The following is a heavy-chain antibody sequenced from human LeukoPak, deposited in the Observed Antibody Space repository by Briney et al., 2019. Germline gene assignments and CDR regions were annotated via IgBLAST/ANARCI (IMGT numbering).Heavy chain of an antibody. J-gene: IGHJ4*02. V-gene: IGHV3-53*01. CDR2: IYSGGTT. CDR1: GFTVSRNY. CDR3: AGETDRGFFDY. D-gene: IGHD3-22*01. Sequence: GGSLRLSCAASGFTVSRNYMSWVRQAPGKGLEWVSVIYSGGTTYYADSVKGRLTISRDNSKNTLYLQMNSLRAEDTAVYYCAGETDRGFFDYWGQGTLVTVSS.